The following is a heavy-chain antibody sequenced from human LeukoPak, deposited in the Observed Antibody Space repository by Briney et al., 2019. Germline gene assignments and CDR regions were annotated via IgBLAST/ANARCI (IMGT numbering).Heavy chain of an antibody. J-gene: IGHJ6*03. CDR1: GSSITGGYY. Sequence: PSETLSLTCTVSGSSITGGYYWVWIRQPPGKGLEWVGSIYHSGSTYYIPSLKSRVTISVDTSKNQFSLKLSSVTAADTAVYYCARLAPRYYYYYMDVWGKGTTVTVSS. CDR3: ARLAPRYYYYYMDV. V-gene: IGHV4-38-2*02. D-gene: IGHD1-14*01. CDR2: IYHSGST.